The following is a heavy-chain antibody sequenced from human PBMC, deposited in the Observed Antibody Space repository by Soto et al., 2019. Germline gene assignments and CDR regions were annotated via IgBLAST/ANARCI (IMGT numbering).Heavy chain of an antibody. D-gene: IGHD3-10*01. CDR3: ASYYYGSGSYSHLDAFDI. V-gene: IGHV4-34*01. CDR2: INHSGST. Sequence: SVTLSVTCAVYGGSFSGYYWSWIRQPPGKGLEWIGEINHSGSTNYNPSLKSRVTISVDTSKNQFSLKLSSVTAADTAVYYCASYYYGSGSYSHLDAFDIWGQGTMVTVSS. CDR1: GGSFSGYY. J-gene: IGHJ3*02.